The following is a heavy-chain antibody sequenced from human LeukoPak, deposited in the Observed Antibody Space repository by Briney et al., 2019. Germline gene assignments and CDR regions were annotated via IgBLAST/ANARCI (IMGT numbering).Heavy chain of an antibody. D-gene: IGHD3-3*01. J-gene: IGHJ4*02. CDR2: LDRADGET. V-gene: IGHV1-24*01. CDR1: GSTLTEIS. Sequence: ASVKVSCKVSGSTLTEISLHWVRQAPGEGLEWMGGLDRADGETVYAQKFQGGLTMTEDTSKNTAYMELSSLRSEDTAVYYCAGGFASGTFDSWGQGTQVTVSS. CDR3: AGGFASGTFDS.